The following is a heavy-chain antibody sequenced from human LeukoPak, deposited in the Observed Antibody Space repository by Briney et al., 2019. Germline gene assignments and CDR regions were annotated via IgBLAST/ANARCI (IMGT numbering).Heavy chain of an antibody. CDR3: ARDMEGASGLDY. CDR1: GFTFSSYG. J-gene: IGHJ4*02. V-gene: IGHV3-30*02. D-gene: IGHD1-26*01. Sequence: GGSLRLSCAASGFTFSSYGMHWVRQAPGKGLEWVAFIRYDGSNKYYADSVKGRFTISRDNSKNTLYLQMNSLRAEDTAVYYCARDMEGASGLDYWGQGTLVTVSP. CDR2: IRYDGSNK.